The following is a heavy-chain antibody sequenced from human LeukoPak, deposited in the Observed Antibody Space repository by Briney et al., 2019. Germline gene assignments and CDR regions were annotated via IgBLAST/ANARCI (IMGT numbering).Heavy chain of an antibody. D-gene: IGHD2-2*01. J-gene: IGHJ3*01. Sequence: ETLSLTCTVSGGSISSSSYYWGWVRQAPGRGLEWVSALSSGDNTHYADSVNGRFTISRDNSKNTLYLQLNSLRAEDTAVYYCARRYCSTCPTGHAFDLWGQGTMVTASS. V-gene: IGHV3-53*01. CDR1: GGSISSSSYY. CDR3: ARRYCSTCPTGHAFDL. CDR2: LSSGDNT.